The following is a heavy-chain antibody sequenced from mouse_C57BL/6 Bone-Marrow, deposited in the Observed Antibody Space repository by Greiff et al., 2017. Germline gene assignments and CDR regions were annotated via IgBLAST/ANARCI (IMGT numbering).Heavy chain of an antibody. Sequence: VQLHQSGPGLVQPSQSLSITCTVSGFSLTSYGVHWVRQSPGKGLEWLGVIWSGGSTDYNAAFISRLSISKDNSKSQVFFKMNSLQADDTAIYYCARGWYWYFDVWGTGTTVTVSS. CDR1: GFSLTSYG. J-gene: IGHJ1*03. V-gene: IGHV2-2*01. CDR3: ARGWYWYFDV. D-gene: IGHD3-3*01. CDR2: IWSGGST.